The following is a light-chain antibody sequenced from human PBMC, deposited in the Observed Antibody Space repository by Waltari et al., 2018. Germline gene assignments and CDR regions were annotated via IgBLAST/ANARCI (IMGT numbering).Light chain of an antibody. CDR2: KAS. CDR3: QQYNSYEWT. Sequence: DIQTTQFPSTLSASVGDRLTITCRASQSINSWLAWYQQKPGKAPKLLIYKASSLESGVPSRFSGSGSGTEFTLTISSLQPDDFATYYCQQYNSYEWTFGQGTRVEVK. V-gene: IGKV1-5*03. J-gene: IGKJ1*01. CDR1: QSINSW.